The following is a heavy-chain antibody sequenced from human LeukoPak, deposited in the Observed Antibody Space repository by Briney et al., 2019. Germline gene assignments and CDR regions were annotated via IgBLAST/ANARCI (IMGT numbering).Heavy chain of an antibody. CDR3: ATDMVRGVNDDY. D-gene: IGHD3-10*01. V-gene: IGHV1-69*05. J-gene: IGHJ4*02. CDR2: IIPIFGTA. Sequence: SVKVSCKASGYTFTSYAISWVRQAPGQGLEWMGRIIPIFGTANYAQKFQGRVTITTDESTSTAYMELSSLRSEDTAVYYCATDMVRGVNDDYWGQGTLVTVSS. CDR1: GYTFTSYA.